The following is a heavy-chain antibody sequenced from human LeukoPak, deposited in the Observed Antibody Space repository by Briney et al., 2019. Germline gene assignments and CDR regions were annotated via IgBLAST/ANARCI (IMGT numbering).Heavy chain of an antibody. V-gene: IGHV3-23*01. CDR1: GFTFGDYA. CDR2: ISASGGTP. Sequence: GGSLRLSCTASGFTFGDYAMSWFRQAPGKGLEWVSAISASGGTPYYADSVKGRFTISRDNSQNTLYLQMNSLRAEDTAVYYCAKRHIAALGGDAFDAWGQGTMVTVSS. J-gene: IGHJ3*01. D-gene: IGHD5-12*01. CDR3: AKRHIAALGGDAFDA.